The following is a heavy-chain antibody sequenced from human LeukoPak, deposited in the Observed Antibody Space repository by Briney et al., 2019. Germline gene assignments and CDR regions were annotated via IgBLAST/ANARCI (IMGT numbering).Heavy chain of an antibody. V-gene: IGHV3-30-3*01. Sequence: GGSLRLSCAASGFTFSSYAMHWVRQAPGKGLEWVAVISYDGSNKYYADSVKGRFTISRDNSKNTLYLQMNSLRAEDTAVYYCARDEIGYSGYDWVPKKFLEPRYCGMDVWGQGTTVTVSS. D-gene: IGHD5-12*01. CDR2: ISYDGSNK. CDR1: GFTFSSYA. J-gene: IGHJ6*02. CDR3: ARDEIGYSGYDWVPKKFLEPRYCGMDV.